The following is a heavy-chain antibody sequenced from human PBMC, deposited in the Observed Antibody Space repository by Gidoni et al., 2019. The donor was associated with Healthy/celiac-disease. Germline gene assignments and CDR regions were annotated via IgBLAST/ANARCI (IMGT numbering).Heavy chain of an antibody. D-gene: IGHD3-22*01. CDR1: GSSFPSNW. V-gene: IGHV5-51*01. J-gene: IGHJ4*02. CDR2: IYPGDSDT. Sequence: EVKLLQSGAEVRKLGASRKISCRGSGSSFPSNWIGWVRQMPGKGLEWMGIIYPGDSDTRYRPSFQGQVTISADKSISTAYLQWSSLKASDTAMYYCARVEYYYDRGETPIDYWGQGTLVTVSS. CDR3: ARVEYYYDRGETPIDY.